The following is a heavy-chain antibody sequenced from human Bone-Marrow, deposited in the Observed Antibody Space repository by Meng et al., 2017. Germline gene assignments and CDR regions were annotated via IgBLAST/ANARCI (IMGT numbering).Heavy chain of an antibody. CDR2: FGSAGDT. CDR1: GFTFNRYD. Sequence: GESLKISCAASGFTFNRYDMHWVRQATGKGLEWVSAFGSAGDTYYPDSVKGRFTISRDYGKNSLYLQMNSMRAVDTAVYYCARGGYGDSNWYFDLWGRGTLV. D-gene: IGHD4-17*01. V-gene: IGHV3-13*01. CDR3: ARGGYGDSNWYFDL. J-gene: IGHJ2*01.